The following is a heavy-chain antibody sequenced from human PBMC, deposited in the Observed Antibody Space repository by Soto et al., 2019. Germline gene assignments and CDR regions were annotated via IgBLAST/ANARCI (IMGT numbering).Heavy chain of an antibody. Sequence: PSETLSLTCTVSGGSISSSSYYWGWIRHPPGKGLEWIGYIYYSGSTNYNPSLKSRVTISVDTSKNQFSLNLSSVTAADTAVYYCARDRVYTYGLYGMDVWGQGTTVTVSS. CDR3: ARDRVYTYGLYGMDV. V-gene: IGHV4-61*01. J-gene: IGHJ6*02. D-gene: IGHD5-18*01. CDR1: GGSISSSSYY. CDR2: IYYSGST.